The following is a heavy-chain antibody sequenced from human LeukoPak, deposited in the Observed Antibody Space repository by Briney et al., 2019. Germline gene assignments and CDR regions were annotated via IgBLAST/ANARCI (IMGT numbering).Heavy chain of an antibody. J-gene: IGHJ4*02. Sequence: PSETLSLTCTVSGGSISGGSYYWGWIRRSPGKGLEWIGSIDSTGSSYWNTSLKSRVTISVDTSKNQFSLKLSSVTAADTAVYYCARHGYYGSGRRSYYFDYWGQGTLVTVSS. V-gene: IGHV4-39*01. D-gene: IGHD3-10*01. CDR2: IDSTGSS. CDR3: ARHGYYGSGRRSYYFDY. CDR1: GGSISGGSYY.